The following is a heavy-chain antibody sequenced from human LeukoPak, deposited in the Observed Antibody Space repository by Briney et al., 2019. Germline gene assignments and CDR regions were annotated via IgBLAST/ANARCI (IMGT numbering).Heavy chain of an antibody. D-gene: IGHD2-15*01. CDR2: ISYDGSNK. Sequence: GLEWVAVISYDGSNKYYAHSVKGRFTISRDNSKNTLYLQMNSLRAGDTAVYYCVIKAADDYWGQGTLVTVSS. CDR3: VIKAADDY. V-gene: IGHV3-30*03. J-gene: IGHJ4*02.